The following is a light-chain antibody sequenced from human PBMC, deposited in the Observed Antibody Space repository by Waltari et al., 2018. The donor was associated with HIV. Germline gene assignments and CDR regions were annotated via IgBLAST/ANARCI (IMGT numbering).Light chain of an antibody. Sequence: QSALTQPASVSGSPGQSITISCTGTSSDVGGYNYVSWYQQHPDKAPKLMIFHVSNRPSGGSTRFAGSKSGNTASLTISALQAEDKADYYCSSYTSDSTYVFGTGTQVTLL. J-gene: IGLJ1*01. CDR3: SSYTSDSTYV. CDR1: SSDVGGYNY. CDR2: HVS. V-gene: IGLV2-14*03.